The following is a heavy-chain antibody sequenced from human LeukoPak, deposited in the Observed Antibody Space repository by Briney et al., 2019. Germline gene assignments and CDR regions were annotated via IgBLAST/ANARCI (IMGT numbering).Heavy chain of an antibody. CDR2: IYHSGST. CDR3: ARLPVWGNSIGGLDF. CDR1: GYSITSGYY. Sequence: SETLSLTCTVSGYSITSGYYWGWIRQPPGKGLEWIGTIYHSGSTYYNPSLKSRVTISVDTSKNQFSLKLSSVTAADTAVYYCARLPVWGNSIGGLDFWGQGTLVTVSS. D-gene: IGHD3-16*01. J-gene: IGHJ4*02. V-gene: IGHV4-38-2*02.